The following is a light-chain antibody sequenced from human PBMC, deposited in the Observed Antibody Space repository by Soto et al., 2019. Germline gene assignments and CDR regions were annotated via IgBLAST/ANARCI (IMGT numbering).Light chain of an antibody. CDR3: QQYGSSPWT. CDR2: GAS. J-gene: IGKJ1*01. CDR1: QSVSSSY. V-gene: IGKV3-20*01. Sequence: EIVLTQSPGTLSLSPGERATLSCRASQSVSSSYLAWYQQKPGQAPRLLIYGASSRATGIPDRFSGSGSGTDFTLTISRLEPEDFAMYYCQQYGSSPWTFGQGTKVESK.